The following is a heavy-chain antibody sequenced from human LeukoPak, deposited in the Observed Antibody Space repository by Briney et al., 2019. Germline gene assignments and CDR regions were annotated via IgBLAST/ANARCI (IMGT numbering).Heavy chain of an antibody. CDR3: ARGGAYNWNYWFDP. CDR2: IYHTGST. J-gene: IGHJ5*02. Sequence: SETLSLTCTVSGDSISSNYHYWSWIRQPPGKGLEWIGNIYHTGSTHYKPSLESRVTISMDRSKNQFSLNLSSVTAADTAVYYCARGGAYNWNYWFDPWGQGTLVTGSS. CDR1: GDSISSNYHY. D-gene: IGHD1-7*01. V-gene: IGHV4-30-2*01.